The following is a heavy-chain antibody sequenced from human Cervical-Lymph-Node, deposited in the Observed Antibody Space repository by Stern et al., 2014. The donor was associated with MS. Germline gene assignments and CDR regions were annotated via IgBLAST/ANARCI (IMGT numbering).Heavy chain of an antibody. Sequence: VQLVESGAEVKKPGASVRVSCKASGYTFTNYYVHWVRQAPGQGLLWMGLINPNGGSTTYAQEFQGRITMTSDTSTSTVYMELSSLRSEDTAVYHCARERLLKSNYGMDVWGQGTTVTVSS. CDR2: INPNGGST. CDR1: GYTFTNYY. CDR3: ARERLLKSNYGMDV. D-gene: IGHD2-21*02. V-gene: IGHV1-46*03. J-gene: IGHJ6*02.